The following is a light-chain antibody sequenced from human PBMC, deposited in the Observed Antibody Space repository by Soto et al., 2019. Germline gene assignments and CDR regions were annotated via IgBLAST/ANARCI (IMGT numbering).Light chain of an antibody. Sequence: IVLTQSPGTLSLSPGERATLSCRTNQTLSDTYLAWYQQKPGQAPRLLIYGASTRVTGVPERFSGSGSGTDFTLTISRLEPEDFVVYYCQQYDTSPVTFGPGTRVEVK. J-gene: IGKJ1*01. V-gene: IGKV3-20*01. CDR2: GAS. CDR3: QQYDTSPVT. CDR1: QTLSDTY.